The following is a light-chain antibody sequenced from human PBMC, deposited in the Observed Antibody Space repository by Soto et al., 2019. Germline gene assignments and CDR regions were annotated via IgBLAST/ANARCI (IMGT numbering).Light chain of an antibody. V-gene: IGKV3-20*01. CDR3: QQYGSLGT. Sequence: EIVLTQSPGTLSLSPGERATLSCRASQSFSSSYLAWYQQKPGQAPRLLIYATSTRATGIPDRFSGSGSQTDFTLTISRLEPEDFAVYYCQQYGSLGTFGQGTRVEIK. CDR1: QSFSSSY. J-gene: IGKJ1*01. CDR2: ATS.